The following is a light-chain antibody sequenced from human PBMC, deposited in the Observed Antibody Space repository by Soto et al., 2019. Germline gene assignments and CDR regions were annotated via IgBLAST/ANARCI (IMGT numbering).Light chain of an antibody. Sequence: EIVLTQSPGTLSLSPRERATLSCRASQSVNDIYLAWYQHKPGQAPRLLIYGASSRAPGIPDRFSGSGSGTDFTLTISRLEPEDFAIYYCQQHAASPRTFGQGTQVEVK. V-gene: IGKV3-20*01. J-gene: IGKJ1*01. CDR1: QSVNDIY. CDR2: GAS. CDR3: QQHAASPRT.